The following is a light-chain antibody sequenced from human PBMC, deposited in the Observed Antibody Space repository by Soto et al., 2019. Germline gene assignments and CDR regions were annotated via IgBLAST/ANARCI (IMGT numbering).Light chain of an antibody. Sequence: QSVLTQPRSVSGSPGQSVTISCTGTNNDVGNYKYVSWYQQHPDKAPKILIYDVSKRPSGVPDRFSGSKSGNTASLTISGLQAEDEADYYCCSYAGIFTHDVFGTGTKGTVL. CDR3: CSYAGIFTHDV. CDR2: DVS. J-gene: IGLJ1*01. V-gene: IGLV2-11*01. CDR1: NNDVGNYKY.